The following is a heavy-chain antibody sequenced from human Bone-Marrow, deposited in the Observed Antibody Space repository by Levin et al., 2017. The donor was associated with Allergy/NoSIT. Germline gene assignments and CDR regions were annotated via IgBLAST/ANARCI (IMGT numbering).Heavy chain of an antibody. D-gene: IGHD2-8*02. CDR2: IIPFTGTP. CDR3: ARAPQYCSGGACNTGYNGLDV. V-gene: IGHV1-69*13. CDR1: GGPISKSA. J-gene: IGHJ6*02. Sequence: SVKVSCKASGGPISKSAVSWVRQAPGQGLVWMGGIIPFTGTPTYAQKFQDRVSIAADESTNTVSLALTSLTYEDTAVYYCARAPQYCSGGACNTGYNGLDVWGQGTTVIVSS.